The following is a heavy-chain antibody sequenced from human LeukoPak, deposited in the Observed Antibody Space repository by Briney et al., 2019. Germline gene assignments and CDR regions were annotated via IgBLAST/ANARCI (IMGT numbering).Heavy chain of an antibody. CDR3: AGEGDYGDSSGVGAFDI. CDR2: INHSGST. CDR1: GGSFSGYY. V-gene: IGHV4-34*01. J-gene: IGHJ3*02. D-gene: IGHD4-17*01. Sequence: PSETLSLTCAVYGGSFSGYYWSWIRQPPGKGLEWIGEINHSGSTNYNPSLKSRVTISVDTSKNQFSLKLSSVTAADTAVYYCAGEGDYGDSSGVGAFDIWGQGTMVTVSS.